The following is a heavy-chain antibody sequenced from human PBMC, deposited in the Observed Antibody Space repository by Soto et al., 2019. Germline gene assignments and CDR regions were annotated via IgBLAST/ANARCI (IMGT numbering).Heavy chain of an antibody. V-gene: IGHV3-33*06. J-gene: IGHJ6*02. CDR2: IWYDGSNK. CDR1: GGFTFTMYG. D-gene: IGHD2-2*01. CDR3: AKESSPGPVYYYGMDV. Sequence: QVQLVESGGGVVQPGRSLRLSCAASGGFTFTMYGMHWVRQAPGKGLEWVAVIWYDGSNKYYADSVKGRFTISRDNSKNTLYLQMNSLRAEDTAVYYCAKESSPGPVYYYGMDVWGQGTTVTVSS.